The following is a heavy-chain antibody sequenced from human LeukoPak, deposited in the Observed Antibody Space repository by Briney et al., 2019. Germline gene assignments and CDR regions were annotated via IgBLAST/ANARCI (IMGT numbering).Heavy chain of an antibody. Sequence: ASVKVSCKVSGYTFTSYAMNWVRQAPGQGLEWMGWINTNTGNPTYAQGFTGRFVFSLDTSVSTAYLQISSLKAEDTAVYYCAREAPVRAGGAFDIWGQGTMVTVSS. CDR1: GYTFTSYA. V-gene: IGHV7-4-1*02. CDR3: AREAPVRAGGAFDI. J-gene: IGHJ3*02. CDR2: INTNTGNP. D-gene: IGHD5-24*01.